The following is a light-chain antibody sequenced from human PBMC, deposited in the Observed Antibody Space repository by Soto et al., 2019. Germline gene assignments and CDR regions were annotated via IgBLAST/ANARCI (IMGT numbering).Light chain of an antibody. CDR3: QQYGGSPLIT. CDR2: AAS. Sequence: EIVLTQSPGTLSLSPGERATLSCRASQSVSSTYLAWYQQKPGRAPRLLIHAASSRATGIPDRFSGSGSGTAFTLTISKLEPEDFAVYYCQQYGGSPLITFGQGTRLEIK. V-gene: IGKV3-20*01. CDR1: QSVSSTY. J-gene: IGKJ5*01.